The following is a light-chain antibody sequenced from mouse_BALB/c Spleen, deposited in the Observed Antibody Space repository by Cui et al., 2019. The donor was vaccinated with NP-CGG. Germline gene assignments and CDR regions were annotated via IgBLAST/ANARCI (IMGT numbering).Light chain of an antibody. CDR3: ALWYSNHWV. CDR1: TWVVTTSNY. J-gene: IGLJ1*01. CDR2: GTN. V-gene: IGLV1*01. Sequence: QAVVTQESALTTSPGETVTLTCCPSTWVVTTSNYANWVQEKPDHLFTGLIGGTNNRAPGVPARFSGSLIGDKAALTIAGAQTEDEAIYFCALWYSNHWVFGGGTKLTVL.